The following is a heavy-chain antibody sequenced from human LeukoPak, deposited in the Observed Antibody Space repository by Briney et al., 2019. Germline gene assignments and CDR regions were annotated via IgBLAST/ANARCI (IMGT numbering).Heavy chain of an antibody. CDR3: ANSGGYYWYFDL. Sequence: PSETLSLTCTVSGGSFSSYYWSWIRQPAGQGLEWIGRFYTNGRTTYNPSLKSRVTMSVDTSKNQFSLKLSSVTAADTAVYYCANSGGYYWYFDLWGRGTLVTVSS. D-gene: IGHD3-16*01. CDR2: FYTNGRT. J-gene: IGHJ2*01. V-gene: IGHV4-4*07. CDR1: GGSFSSYY.